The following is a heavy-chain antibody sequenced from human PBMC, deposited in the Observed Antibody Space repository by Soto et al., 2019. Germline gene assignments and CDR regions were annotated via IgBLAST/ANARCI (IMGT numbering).Heavy chain of an antibody. D-gene: IGHD6-19*01. J-gene: IGHJ4*02. CDR1: GFTFSSYG. V-gene: IGHV3-33*01. Sequence: GGSLRLSCAASGFTFSSYGIHWVRQAPGKGLEWVAVIWYDGSNKYYADSVKGRFTISRDNSKNTLYLQMNSLRAEDTAVYYCARLYSSAWYGPGRYWGQGTLVTVSS. CDR3: ARLYSSAWYGPGRY. CDR2: IWYDGSNK.